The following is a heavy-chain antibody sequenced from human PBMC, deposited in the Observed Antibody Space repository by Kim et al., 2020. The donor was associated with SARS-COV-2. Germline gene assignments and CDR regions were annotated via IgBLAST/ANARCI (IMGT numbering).Heavy chain of an antibody. Sequence: SETLSLTCAVYGGSFSGYYWSWIRQPPGKGLEWIGEINHSGSTNYNPSLKSRVTISVDTSKNQFSLKLSSVTAADTAVYYCARWAPSIKDSSGYYYIGRAFDIWGQGTMVTVSS. J-gene: IGHJ3*02. V-gene: IGHV4-34*01. D-gene: IGHD3-22*01. CDR3: ARWAPSIKDSSGYYYIGRAFDI. CDR1: GGSFSGYY. CDR2: INHSGST.